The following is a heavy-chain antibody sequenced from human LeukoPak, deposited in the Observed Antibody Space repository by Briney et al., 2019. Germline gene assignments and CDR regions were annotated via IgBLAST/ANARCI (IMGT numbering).Heavy chain of an antibody. CDR2: FDPEDGET. D-gene: IGHD3-3*01. CDR1: GYTLTELS. V-gene: IGHV1-24*01. CDR3: ATVGITIFGNLNAFDI. Sequence: ASVKVSCKVSGYTLTELSMHWVRQAPGKGLEWMGGFDPEDGETIYAQKLQGRVTMTEDTSTDTAYMELSSLRSEDTVVYYCATVGITIFGNLNAFDIWGQGTMVTVSS. J-gene: IGHJ3*02.